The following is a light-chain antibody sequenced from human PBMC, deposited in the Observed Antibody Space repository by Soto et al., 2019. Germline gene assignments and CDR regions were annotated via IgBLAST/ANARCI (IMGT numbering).Light chain of an antibody. CDR2: AAS. V-gene: IGKV1-16*01. J-gene: IGKJ4*02. CDR3: QDYHSYPVT. Sequence: DIQMTHSPSSLSASVGDTVTITCRASQVSSNFLAWFQQKPGTAPKSLIFAASSLQSGVPSRFSGSGSETDFTLTISSLQPEDVANYYCQDYHSYPVTFGGGTQVEIK. CDR1: QVSSNF.